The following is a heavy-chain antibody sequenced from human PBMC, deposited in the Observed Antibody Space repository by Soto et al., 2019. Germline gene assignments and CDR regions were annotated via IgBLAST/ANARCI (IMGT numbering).Heavy chain of an antibody. J-gene: IGHJ2*01. CDR1: GGSFRNFG. CDR2: IMPIFGPA. D-gene: IGHD6-13*01. CDR3: AIPKLATVAFWYFDL. Sequence: QVQLVQSGAEVKKPGSSVKVSCKASGGSFRNFGFSWVRQAPGQGLEWMGGIMPIFGPAKYAQNFQGRVTITADESTSTAYMELTGLKFEDTAVYYCAIPKLATVAFWYFDLWGRGTLITVSS. V-gene: IGHV1-69*01.